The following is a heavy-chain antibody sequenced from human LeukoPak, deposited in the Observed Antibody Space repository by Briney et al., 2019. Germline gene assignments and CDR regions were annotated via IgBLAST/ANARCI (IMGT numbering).Heavy chain of an antibody. J-gene: IGHJ4*02. V-gene: IGHV4-39*01. CDR1: GDSISSTSYY. CDR3: ARLPTDLQAFDY. Sequence: SDTLSLTCTVSGDSISSTSYYWGWIRQPPGKGLEYIGGISYRGSAYYNPSLKSRVTMSVDTSKNQFSLKLSSVTAADTALYYCARLPTDLQAFDYWGQGTLVTVSS. D-gene: IGHD2-21*02. CDR2: ISYRGSA.